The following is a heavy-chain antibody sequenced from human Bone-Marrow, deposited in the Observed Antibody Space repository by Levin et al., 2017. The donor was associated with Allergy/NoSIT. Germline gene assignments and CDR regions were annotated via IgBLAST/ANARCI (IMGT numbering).Heavy chain of an antibody. CDR3: ARGEYSTSEIDF. Sequence: PSETLSLTCTVSRGSISNYYWNWIRQPPGKGLEWIGYFSYTESTNYSPALKSRVTISGDTSQNQFSLRLTSVTAADTAVYYCARGEYSTSEIDFWGQGILITVSS. V-gene: IGHV4-59*01. CDR2: FSYTEST. J-gene: IGHJ4*02. CDR1: RGSISNYY. D-gene: IGHD6-6*01.